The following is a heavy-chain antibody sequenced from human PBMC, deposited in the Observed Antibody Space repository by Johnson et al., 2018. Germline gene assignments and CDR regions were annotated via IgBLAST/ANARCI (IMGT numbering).Heavy chain of an antibody. D-gene: IGHD1-14*01. CDR2: INHSGST. CDR3: ARRKEPQQRSYYYYYYMDV. J-gene: IGHJ6*03. Sequence: QVQLQQWGAGLLKPSETLSLTCAVYGGSFSGYYWSWIRQPPGKGLEWIGEINHSGSTNYNPSLKSRVTISVDTSKNQFSLKLSSVTAADTAVYYCARRKEPQQRSYYYYYYMDVWGKGTTVTVSS. V-gene: IGHV4-34*01. CDR1: GGSFSGYY.